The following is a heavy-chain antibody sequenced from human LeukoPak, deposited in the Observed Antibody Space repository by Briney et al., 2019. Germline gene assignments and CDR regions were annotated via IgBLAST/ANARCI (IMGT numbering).Heavy chain of an antibody. V-gene: IGHV4-39*01. Sequence: PSETLSPTCTVSGGSISSSSYYWGGIRQPPGKGLEWIGSIHYSGSTYYNPSLKSRVTISVDTSKNQFSLKLSSVTAADTAVYYCARRRFVRGPDVVNPFDYWGQGTLVTVSS. J-gene: IGHJ4*02. CDR2: IHYSGST. D-gene: IGHD2-8*01. CDR3: ARRRFVRGPDVVNPFDY. CDR1: GGSISSSSYY.